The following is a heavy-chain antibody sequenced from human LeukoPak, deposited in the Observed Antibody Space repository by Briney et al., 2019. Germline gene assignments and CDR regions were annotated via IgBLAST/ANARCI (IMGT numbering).Heavy chain of an antibody. D-gene: IGHD6-13*01. Sequence: GGSLRLSCAASGFTFSSYGMSWVRQAPGKGLEWVSAISGSGGSTYYADSVKGRFTISRDNSKNTRYLQMNSLRAEDTAVYYCAKIAAAGSIYYYYYMDVWGKGTTVTISS. CDR3: AKIAAAGSIYYYYYMDV. V-gene: IGHV3-23*01. J-gene: IGHJ6*03. CDR2: ISGSGGST. CDR1: GFTFSSYG.